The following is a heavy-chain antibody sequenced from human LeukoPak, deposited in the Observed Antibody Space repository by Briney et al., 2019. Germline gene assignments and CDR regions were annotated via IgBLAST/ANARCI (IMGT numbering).Heavy chain of an antibody. CDR2: VYYSGVT. CDR3: ARLSLHCSGGSCYRGAFDS. J-gene: IGHJ4*02. Sequence: SETLSLTCTVSGGSAGSDYWSWIRQPPGKGLEWIAYVYYSGVTSYNPSLKSRVAISIDTSKNQFSLNLSSVTAADTAVYYCARLSLHCSGGSCYRGAFDSWGQGTLVTVSS. V-gene: IGHV4-59*08. D-gene: IGHD2-15*01. CDR1: GGSAGSDY.